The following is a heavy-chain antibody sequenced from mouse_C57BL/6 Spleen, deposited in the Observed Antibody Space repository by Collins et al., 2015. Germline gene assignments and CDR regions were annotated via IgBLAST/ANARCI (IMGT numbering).Heavy chain of an antibody. D-gene: IGHD4-1*01. J-gene: IGHJ1*01. Sequence: QIQLVQSGPELKKPGETVKISCKASGYTFTNYGMNWVKQAPGKGLKWMGWINTNTGEPTYAEEFKGRFAFSLETSASTAYLQINNLKNEDTATYFCARLANWDWYFDVWGAGTTLTVSS. CDR1: GYTFTNYG. CDR2: INTNTGEP. V-gene: IGHV9-3*02. CDR3: ARLANWDWYFDV.